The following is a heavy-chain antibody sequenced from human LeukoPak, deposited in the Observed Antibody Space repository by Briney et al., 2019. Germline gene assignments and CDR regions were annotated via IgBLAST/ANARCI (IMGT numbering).Heavy chain of an antibody. CDR3: ARAYSYDAFEI. CDR2: IYYSGGT. D-gene: IGHD3-22*01. Sequence: SETLSLTCTVSGGSISSYYWSWIRQPPGKGLEWIGYIYYSGGTNYNPSLKSRVTISVDTSKNQFSLKLSSVTAADTAVYYCARAYSYDAFEIWGQGTTVTISS. J-gene: IGHJ6*02. CDR1: GGSISSYY. V-gene: IGHV4-59*01.